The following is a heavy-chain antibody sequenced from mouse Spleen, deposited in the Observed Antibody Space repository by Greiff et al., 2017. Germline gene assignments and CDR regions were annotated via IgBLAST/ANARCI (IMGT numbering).Heavy chain of an antibody. J-gene: IGHJ2*01. CDR2: IYPRDGNT. CDR1: GYTFTSYD. D-gene: IGHD3-1*01. CDR3: ARRGYGTPDY. V-gene: IGHV1-85*01. Sequence: VKLMESGPELVKPGASVKLSCKASGYTFTSYDINWVKQRPGQGLEWIGWIYPRDGNTKYNEKFKGKATLTVDTSSSTAYMELHSLTSEDSAVYFCARRGYGTPDYWGQGTTLTVSS.